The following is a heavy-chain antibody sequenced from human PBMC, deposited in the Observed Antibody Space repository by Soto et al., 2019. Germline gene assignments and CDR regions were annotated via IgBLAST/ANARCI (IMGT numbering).Heavy chain of an antibody. CDR2: INPNSGGT. Sequence: ASVKVSSKASGYTFTSYGIHWVRQAPGQGLEWMGWINPNSGGTNYAQKFQGWVTMTRDTSISTAYMELSRLRSDDTAVYYCARDYYDSSGFDYWGQGTLVTVSS. D-gene: IGHD3-22*01. CDR1: GYTFTSYG. V-gene: IGHV1-2*04. CDR3: ARDYYDSSGFDY. J-gene: IGHJ4*02.